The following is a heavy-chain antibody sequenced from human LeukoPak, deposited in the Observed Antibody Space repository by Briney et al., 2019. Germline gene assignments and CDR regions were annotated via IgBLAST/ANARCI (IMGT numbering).Heavy chain of an antibody. V-gene: IGHV3-23*01. CDR1: GFTFSIYA. D-gene: IGHD1-26*01. CDR3: AKEGDIVGSTHFDH. Sequence: GGSLRLSCAVSGFTFSIYAMSWVRQAPGRGLEWVSAISGGGGSTFYADSVRGRFTISRDNFKNTVYLQMNSLGAEDTALYYCAKEGDIVGSTHFDHWGQGTLVTVSS. J-gene: IGHJ4*02. CDR2: ISGGGGST.